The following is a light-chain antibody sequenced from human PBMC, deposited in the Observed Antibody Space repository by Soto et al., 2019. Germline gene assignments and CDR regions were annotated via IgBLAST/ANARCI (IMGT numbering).Light chain of an antibody. CDR1: SSNVGTYNY. CDR2: DVT. V-gene: IGLV2-11*01. CDR3: CSYAGNFWV. J-gene: IGLJ3*02. Sequence: ALTQPRSVSGSPGQSVTISCTGTSSNVGTYNYVSWYQQHPGKAPKLLIYDVTERPSGVPDRFSGSKSGNTASLIISGLQAEDEADYHCCSYAGNFWVFGGGTKVTVL.